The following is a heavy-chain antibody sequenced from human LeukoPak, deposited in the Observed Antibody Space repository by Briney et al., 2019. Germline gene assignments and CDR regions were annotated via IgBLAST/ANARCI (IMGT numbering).Heavy chain of an antibody. J-gene: IGHJ3*02. V-gene: IGHV4-61*01. Sequence: KTSETLSLTCTVSGGSVSSGSYYWSWIRQPPGKGLEWIGYIYYSGSTNYNPSLKSRVTISVDTSKNQFSLKLSSVTAADTAVYYCAREETTVTIPDAFDIWGQGTMVTVSS. CDR2: IYYSGST. CDR1: GGSVSSGSYY. D-gene: IGHD4-17*01. CDR3: AREETTVTIPDAFDI.